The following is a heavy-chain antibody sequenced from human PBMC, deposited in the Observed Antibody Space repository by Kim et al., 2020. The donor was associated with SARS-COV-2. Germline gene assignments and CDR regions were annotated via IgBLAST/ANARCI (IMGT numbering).Heavy chain of an antibody. J-gene: IGHJ4*02. CDR1: GFTFSSYW. CDR2: IKQDGSEK. D-gene: IGHD3-9*01. CDR3: ARPLTYYDILTGADYFDY. V-gene: IGHV3-7*01. Sequence: GGSLRLSCAASGFTFSSYWMSWVRQAPGKGLEWVANIKQDGSEKYYVDSVKGRFTISRDNAKNSLYLQMNSLRAEDTAVYYCARPLTYYDILTGADYFDYWGQGTLVTVFS.